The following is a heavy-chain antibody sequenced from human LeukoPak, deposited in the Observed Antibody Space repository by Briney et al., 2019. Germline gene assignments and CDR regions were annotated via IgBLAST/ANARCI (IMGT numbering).Heavy chain of an antibody. CDR3: ARDGGGGAAGY. D-gene: IGHD1-26*01. V-gene: IGHV4-59*01. CDR1: GGSISTYY. CDR2: VSYSGST. J-gene: IGHJ4*02. Sequence: SETLSLTCSVFGGSISTYYWTWLRQPPGKGLEWIGYVSYSGSTIYTPSLTSRVTISVDTSKNQFSLNLTSVTAADTAVYYCARDGGGGAAGYWGQGTLVTVSS.